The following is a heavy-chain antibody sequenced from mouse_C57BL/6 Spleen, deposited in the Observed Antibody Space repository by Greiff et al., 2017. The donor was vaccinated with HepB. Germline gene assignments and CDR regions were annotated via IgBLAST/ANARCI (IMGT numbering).Heavy chain of an antibody. J-gene: IGHJ2*01. D-gene: IGHD1-1*01. CDR2: INPNYGTT. CDR3: ARCSYGSSLWYFDY. V-gene: IGHV1-39*01. CDR1: GYSFTDYN. Sequence: EVKLMESGPELVKPGASVKISCKASGYSFTDYNMNWVKQSNGKSLEWIGVINPNYGTTSYNQKFKGKATLTVDQSSSTAYMQLNSLTSEDSAVYYCARCSYGSSLWYFDYWGQGTTLTVSS.